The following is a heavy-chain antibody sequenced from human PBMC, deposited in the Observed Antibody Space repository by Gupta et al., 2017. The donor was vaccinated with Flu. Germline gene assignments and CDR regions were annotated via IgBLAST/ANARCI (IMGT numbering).Heavy chain of an antibody. Sequence: SYISSRGSRTIYYADSVKGRFTISRDLAKNSLYLQMNSLRAEDTAVYFCARGSRDCIGTSCTKRDYYFGLDVWGQGTTVTVSS. D-gene: IGHD2-2*01. J-gene: IGHJ6*02. CDR2: ISSRGSRTI. CDR3: ARGSRDCIGTSCTKRDYYFGLDV. V-gene: IGHV3-48*01.